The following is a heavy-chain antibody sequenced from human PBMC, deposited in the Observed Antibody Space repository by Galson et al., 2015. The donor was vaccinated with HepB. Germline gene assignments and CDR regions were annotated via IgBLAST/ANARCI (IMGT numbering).Heavy chain of an antibody. J-gene: IGHJ3*02. CDR3: ARIFYDDRVYHAFDI. CDR2: IFSNDEK. D-gene: IGHD2/OR15-2a*01. CDR1: GFSLSNARMG. V-gene: IGHV2-26*01. Sequence: PALVKPTQTLTLTCIVSGFSLSNARMGVSWIRQPPGKALEWLAHIFSNDEKSYSTSLRSRLTISKDTSKSQVVLAMINMDPVDTATYYCARIFYDDRVYHAFDIWGQGTMVTVSS.